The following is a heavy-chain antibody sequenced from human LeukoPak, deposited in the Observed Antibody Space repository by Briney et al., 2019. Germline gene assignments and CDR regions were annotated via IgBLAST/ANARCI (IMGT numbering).Heavy chain of an antibody. D-gene: IGHD2-21*02. CDR1: GFNFSNYD. Sequence: GSLRLSCAASGFNFSNYDMHWVRQAPGKGLEWVAFIRYDGSDKYYADSVKGRFTISRDNSKNTLYLQMNSLRTGDTAVYYCAKGDTSWGQGTLVTVSS. CDR3: AKGDTS. CDR2: IRYDGSDK. J-gene: IGHJ5*02. V-gene: IGHV3-30*02.